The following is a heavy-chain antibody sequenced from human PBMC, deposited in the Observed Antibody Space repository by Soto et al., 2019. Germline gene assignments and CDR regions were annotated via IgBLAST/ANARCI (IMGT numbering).Heavy chain of an antibody. CDR2: LSGTGGGI. V-gene: IGHV3-23*01. CDR1: GFTFNNYA. CDR3: AKGRMAPIIYRDDAFDI. J-gene: IGHJ3*02. Sequence: LRLSCAASGFTFNNYATSWVRQSPGDGLEWVSALSGTGGGIYYADSVKGRFTISRDNSKNTLFLQMNSLRAEDTAIYYCAKGRMAPIIYRDDAFDIWGQGTMVTVSS. D-gene: IGHD5-12*01.